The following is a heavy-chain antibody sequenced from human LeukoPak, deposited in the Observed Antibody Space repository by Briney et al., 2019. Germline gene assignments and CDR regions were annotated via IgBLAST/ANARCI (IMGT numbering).Heavy chain of an antibody. Sequence: ASETLSLTCTVSGGSISSYYWSWIRQPPGKGLEWIGYIYHSGSTNYNPSLKSRVTISVDTSKNQFSLKLSSVTAADTAVYYCARLVRYYGMDVWGQGTTVTVSS. V-gene: IGHV4-59*01. D-gene: IGHD2-21*01. CDR3: ARLVRYYGMDV. J-gene: IGHJ6*02. CDR1: GGSISSYY. CDR2: IYHSGST.